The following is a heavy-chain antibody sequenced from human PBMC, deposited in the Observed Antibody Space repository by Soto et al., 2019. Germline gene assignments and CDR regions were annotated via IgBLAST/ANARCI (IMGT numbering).Heavy chain of an antibody. V-gene: IGHV1-18*01. D-gene: IGHD3-10*01. J-gene: IGHJ6*02. CDR3: AREGDQSGSGTYSPPRYYGMDV. Sequence: QVQLVQSGSEVKKPGALVKVSCKTSGYRFTDYGISWVRQAPGQGLEWMGWISDYNGKTNYAQKLRGRIFMTTDTSTRTAYMELRSLRSDDTAVYFCAREGDQSGSGTYSPPRYYGMDVWGQGTTVTVSS. CDR2: ISDYNGKT. CDR1: GYRFTDYG.